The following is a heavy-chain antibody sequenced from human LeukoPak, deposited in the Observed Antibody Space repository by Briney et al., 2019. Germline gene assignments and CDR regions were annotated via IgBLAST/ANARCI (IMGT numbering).Heavy chain of an antibody. D-gene: IGHD5-18*01. Sequence: PGGSLRLSCAASGFTFSSYAMSWVRQAPGKGLEWVSAISGSGGSTYYADSVKGRFTISRDNSKNMLYLQMNSLRAEDTAVYYCAKDKIGYSYALAWGQGTLVTVSS. J-gene: IGHJ5*02. CDR2: ISGSGGST. V-gene: IGHV3-23*01. CDR1: GFTFSSYA. CDR3: AKDKIGYSYALA.